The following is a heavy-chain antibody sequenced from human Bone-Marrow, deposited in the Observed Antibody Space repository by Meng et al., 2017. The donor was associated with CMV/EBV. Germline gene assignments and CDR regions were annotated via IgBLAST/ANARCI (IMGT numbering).Heavy chain of an antibody. CDR1: GGSLSGYY. CDR3: ARGRRSGSSSWLTHHQYFDY. V-gene: IGHV4-34*01. Sequence: SETLSLTCAVSGGSLSGYYWTWIRQPPGKGLEWIGEVSHSGSTNYNPSLKSRVTISVDTSKNQFSLKLSSVTAADTAVYYCARGRRSGSSSWLTHHQYFDYWGQGTLVTVSS. CDR2: VSHSGST. D-gene: IGHD6-13*01. J-gene: IGHJ4*02.